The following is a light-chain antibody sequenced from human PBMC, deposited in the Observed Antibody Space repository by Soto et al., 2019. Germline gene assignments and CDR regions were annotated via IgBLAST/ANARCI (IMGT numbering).Light chain of an antibody. J-gene: IGKJ4*01. Sequence: DSVLTQSRATLFLSPGERAAHGCRVSQSVSSYLAWYQQKPGQAPRLLIYDASKRATGIPARCSGSESGIDFTHTFCTLEPEDLAVYYCQQRSNWPPLTFGGGTKVDIK. CDR1: QSVSSY. CDR3: QQRSNWPPLT. CDR2: DAS. V-gene: IGKV3-11*01.